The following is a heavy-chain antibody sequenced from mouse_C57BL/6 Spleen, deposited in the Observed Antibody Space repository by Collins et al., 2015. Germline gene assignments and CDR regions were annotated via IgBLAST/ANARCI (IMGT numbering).Heavy chain of an antibody. J-gene: IGHJ3*01. CDR1: GYTFTTYG. D-gene: IGHD2-5*01. CDR3: ARRHYSNSAWFAY. V-gene: IGHV9-3*01. CDR2: INTYSGAP. Sequence: QIQLVQSGPELKKPGETVKISCKASGYTFTTYGMSWVKQAPGKGLKWMGWINTYSGAPTYADDFKGRFAFSLETSASTAYLQINNLKNEDTATYFCARRHYSNSAWFAYWGQGTLVTVSA.